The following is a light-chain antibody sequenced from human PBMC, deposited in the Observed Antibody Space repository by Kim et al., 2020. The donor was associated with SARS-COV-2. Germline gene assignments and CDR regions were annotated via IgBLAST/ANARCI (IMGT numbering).Light chain of an antibody. CDR3: QSYDNSLSGYV. Sequence: QRVTISCPGISSNIGAGYEVHCYQQLPGPAPNLLLYGDINRPSGVPDRFSVSKSGTSASLAITGLQTEDEADYYCQSYDNSLSGYVFGTGTKVTVL. J-gene: IGLJ1*01. CDR2: GDI. V-gene: IGLV1-40*01. CDR1: SSNIGAGYE.